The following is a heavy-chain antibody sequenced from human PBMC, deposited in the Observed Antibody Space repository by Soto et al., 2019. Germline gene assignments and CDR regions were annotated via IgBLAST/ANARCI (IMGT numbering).Heavy chain of an antibody. Sequence: SETLSLSCTVSGGSMSSSNWWNWVRQPPGKGLEWIGEAHHSGCTNYNPSLKSRVTISVDKSKNHFSLKLSSVTAADTAVYYCARSEATVLDNWGQGTLVTCSS. CDR3: ARSEATVLDN. V-gene: IGHV4-4*02. J-gene: IGHJ4*02. CDR1: GGSMSSSNW. CDR2: AHHSGCT. D-gene: IGHD4-17*01.